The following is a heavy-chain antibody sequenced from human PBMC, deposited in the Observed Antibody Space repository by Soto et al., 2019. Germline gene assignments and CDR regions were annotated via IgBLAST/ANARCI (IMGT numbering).Heavy chain of an antibody. V-gene: IGHV4-39*01. J-gene: IGHJ4*02. CDR1: GGSIRVTDYF. Sequence: SETLSLTCTVSGGSIRVTDYFWGWIRQPPGKALEWIASIYHSGSTYFNPSLKSRVTMSIDTSNNQFALTLNSVSAADTAMYYCARSRMAEKATIGFDYWGQGTLVTVSS. CDR2: IYHSGST. D-gene: IGHD5-12*01. CDR3: ARSRMAEKATIGFDY.